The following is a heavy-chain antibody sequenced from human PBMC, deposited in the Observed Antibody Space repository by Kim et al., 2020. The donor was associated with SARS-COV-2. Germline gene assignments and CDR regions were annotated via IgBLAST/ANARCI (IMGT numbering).Heavy chain of an antibody. Sequence: ASVKVSCKASGYTFTGYYMHWVRQAPGQGLEWMGWINPNSGGTNYAQKFQGRVTMTRDTSISTAYMELSRLRPDDTAVYYCARGPGRTGRGYFQHWGQGTLVTVSS. CDR3: ARGPGRTGRGYFQH. J-gene: IGHJ1*01. CDR2: INPNSGGT. CDR1: GYTFTGYY. D-gene: IGHD3-10*01. V-gene: IGHV1-2*02.